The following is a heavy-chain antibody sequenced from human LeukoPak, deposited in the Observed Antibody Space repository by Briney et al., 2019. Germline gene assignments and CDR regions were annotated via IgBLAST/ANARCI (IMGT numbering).Heavy chain of an antibody. CDR3: ARRRYYDSTGYLD. Sequence: SETLSLTCTVSGGSISSSSYYWGWIRQPPGKGLEWIGSIYYSGSTYYNPSLKSRVTISVDTSKNQFSLKLSSVTAADTAVYYCARRRYYDSTGYLDWGQGTLVTVSS. CDR2: IYYSGST. D-gene: IGHD3-22*01. J-gene: IGHJ1*01. CDR1: GGSISSSSYY. V-gene: IGHV4-39*01.